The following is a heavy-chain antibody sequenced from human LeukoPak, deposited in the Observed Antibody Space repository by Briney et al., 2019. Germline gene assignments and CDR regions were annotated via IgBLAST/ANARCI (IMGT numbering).Heavy chain of an antibody. D-gene: IGHD2-15*01. Sequence: KPSETLSLTCAVYGGSFSGYYWSWIRQPPGKGLEWIGEINHSGSTNYNPSLKSRVTISVDTSKNQFSLKLSSVTAADTAVYYCASSIVVVVADAFDIWGQGTMVTVSS. J-gene: IGHJ3*02. V-gene: IGHV4-34*01. CDR1: GGSFSGYY. CDR2: INHSGST. CDR3: ASSIVVVVADAFDI.